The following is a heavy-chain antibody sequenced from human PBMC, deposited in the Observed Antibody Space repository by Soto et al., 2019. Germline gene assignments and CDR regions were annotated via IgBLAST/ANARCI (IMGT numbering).Heavy chain of an antibody. V-gene: IGHV4-61*01. Sequence: SETLSLTCTVSGGSVSSGSYYWSWIRQPPGKGLEWIGYIYYSGSTNYSPSLKGRVTISVDKSKNQFSLKLSSVTAADTAVYYCARSRGYSYGWDSLYGYWGQGTLVTVPS. CDR1: GGSVSSGSYY. D-gene: IGHD5-18*01. CDR3: ARSRGYSYGWDSLYGY. J-gene: IGHJ4*02. CDR2: IYYSGST.